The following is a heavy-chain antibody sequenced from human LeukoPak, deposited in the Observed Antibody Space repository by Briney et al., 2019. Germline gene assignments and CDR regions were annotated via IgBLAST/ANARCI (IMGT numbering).Heavy chain of an antibody. J-gene: IGHJ3*02. CDR3: ATRTTGTTDALDI. CDR2: FDPEDGET. CDR1: GYTLTELP. V-gene: IGHV1-24*01. Sequence: GASVKVSCKVFGYTLTELPIHWVRQAPGKGLEWVGGFDPEDGETTYAQKFQGRVTMTEGTSTDTAYMEVSGLRSEDTAVYYCATRTTGTTDALDIWGQGTMVTVSS. D-gene: IGHD1-1*01.